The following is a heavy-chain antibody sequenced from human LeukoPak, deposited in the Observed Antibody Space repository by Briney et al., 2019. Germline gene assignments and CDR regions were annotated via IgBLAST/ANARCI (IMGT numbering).Heavy chain of an antibody. CDR1: GFTFSGYS. D-gene: IGHD3-9*01. Sequence: NPGGSLRLSCAASGFTFSGYSMNWVRQAPGKGLEWVSSISSSSIYIYYADSMKGRFTVSRDDAKNSPYLQMNSLRAEDTAVYYCATWILTGYHFDNWGQGTLVTVPS. CDR3: ATWILTGYHFDN. J-gene: IGHJ4*02. CDR2: ISSSSIYI. V-gene: IGHV3-21*01.